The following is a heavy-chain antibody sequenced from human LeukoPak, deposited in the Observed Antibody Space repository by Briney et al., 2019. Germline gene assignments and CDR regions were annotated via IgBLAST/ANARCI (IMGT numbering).Heavy chain of an antibody. V-gene: IGHV3-30*03. CDR3: ARGGVGATTYVWFDP. Sequence: GRSLRLSCAASGFTFSSYGMHWVRQAPGKGLEWVAVISYDGSNKYYADSVKGRFTISRDNSKNTLYLQMNSLRAEDTAVYYCARGGVGATTYVWFDPWGQGTLVTVSS. CDR2: ISYDGSNK. J-gene: IGHJ5*02. D-gene: IGHD1-26*01. CDR1: GFTFSSYG.